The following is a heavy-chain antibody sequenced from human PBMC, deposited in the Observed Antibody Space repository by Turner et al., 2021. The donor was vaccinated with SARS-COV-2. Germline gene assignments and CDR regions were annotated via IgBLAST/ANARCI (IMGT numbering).Heavy chain of an antibody. CDR1: GYTFTGYY. CDR3: ARGGLYYYDSSAYYGDAFDI. J-gene: IGHJ3*02. D-gene: IGHD3-22*01. Sequence: QVQLVQSGAEVKKPGASVKVSCKASGYTFTGYYVHWVRQAPGQGLEWMGWINPNSGGTNYAQKYQGRVTMTRDTSISTAYMELSRLRSDDTAVDYCARGGLYYYDSSAYYGDAFDIWGQGTMVTVSS. V-gene: IGHV1-2*02. CDR2: INPNSGGT.